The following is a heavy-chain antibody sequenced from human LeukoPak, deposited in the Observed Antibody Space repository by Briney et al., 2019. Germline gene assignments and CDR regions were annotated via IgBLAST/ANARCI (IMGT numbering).Heavy chain of an antibody. CDR3: ARWAYSSGWYGYYYYYMDV. J-gene: IGHJ6*03. V-gene: IGHV4-39*01. Sequence: PSETLSLTCTVSGGSISSSTAYWGWIRQPPGKGLEWIGNIYYSGSTYYNPSLKSRVTISVDTSKNQFSLKLSSVTAADTAVYYCARWAYSSGWYGYYYYYMDVWGKGTTVTISS. D-gene: IGHD6-19*01. CDR2: IYYSGST. CDR1: GGSISSSTAY.